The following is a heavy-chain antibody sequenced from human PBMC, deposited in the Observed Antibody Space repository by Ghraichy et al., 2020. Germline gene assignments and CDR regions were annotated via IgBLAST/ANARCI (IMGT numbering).Heavy chain of an antibody. CDR2: IGGSGGTT. CDR1: GFTFGNYV. Sequence: GGSLRISCAASGFTFGNYVMNWVRQAPGKGLEWVSAIGGSGGTTYYADSVKGRFTISRDNSWNTLYLEMRSLRAEDTAVYYCAKGSWDAAGPTCYSYFAYWGQGTLVTVSS. J-gene: IGHJ4*02. V-gene: IGHV3-23*01. CDR3: AKGSWDAAGPTCYSYFAY. D-gene: IGHD2-15*01.